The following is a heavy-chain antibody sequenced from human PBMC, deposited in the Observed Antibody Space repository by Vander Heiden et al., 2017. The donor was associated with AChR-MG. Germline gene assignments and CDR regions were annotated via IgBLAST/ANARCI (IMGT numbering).Heavy chain of an antibody. CDR1: GFTFKTDT. CDR2: ISSGSRSI. J-gene: IGHJ4*02. V-gene: IGHV3-21*01. D-gene: IGHD6-19*01. CDR3: ARDASGWSRDC. Sequence: EVQLVESGGGLVRPGGYLRPSCSASGFTFKTDTMHWFRQAPGEGLEWVATISSGSRSIFYADSVRGRFTISRDNTKNSLYLQMNSLRAEDTAVYYCARDASGWSRDCWGQGTLVTVSS.